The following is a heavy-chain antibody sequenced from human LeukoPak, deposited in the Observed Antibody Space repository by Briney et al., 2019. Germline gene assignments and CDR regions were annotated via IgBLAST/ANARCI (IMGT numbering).Heavy chain of an antibody. CDR2: LSVYNGNT. V-gene: IGHV1-18*01. D-gene: IGHD3-22*01. Sequence: ASVKVSCKASGYTFTSYGISWVRQAPGQGLEWMGWLSVYNGNTNYAQKLQGRVTMTTDTSTSTAYMELRSLRSDDTAVYYCARDSHYYDSSGYCPEDYWGQGTLVTVSS. CDR3: ARDSHYYDSSGYCPEDY. J-gene: IGHJ4*02. CDR1: GYTFTSYG.